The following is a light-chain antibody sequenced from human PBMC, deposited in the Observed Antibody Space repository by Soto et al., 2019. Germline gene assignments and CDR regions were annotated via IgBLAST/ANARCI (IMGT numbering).Light chain of an antibody. Sequence: QSALTQPPSASGSPGQSVTISCTGTSSDVGGYNYVSWYHQHPGKAPKPVIYEVSKRPSGVSDRFSGSKSGNTASLTVSGLQAEDEADYYCSSYAGSSNPVFGTGTKLTVL. CDR1: SSDVGGYNY. V-gene: IGLV2-8*01. CDR3: SSYAGSSNPV. J-gene: IGLJ1*01. CDR2: EVS.